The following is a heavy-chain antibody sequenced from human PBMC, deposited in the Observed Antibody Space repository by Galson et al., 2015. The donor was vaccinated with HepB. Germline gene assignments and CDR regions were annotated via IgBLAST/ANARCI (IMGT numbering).Heavy chain of an antibody. V-gene: IGHV3-64D*06. D-gene: IGHD5-18*01. CDR2: IRSNGNSI. CDR3: VKVHREYSNGRDYFDC. J-gene: IGHJ4*02. CDR1: GFTFSSYA. Sequence: SLRLSCAASGFTFSSYAMHWVRQAPGKGLEDVSAIRSNGNSIYYAASVKGRFTISRDNSKNTLYLQMSSPKPEDTAVYYCVKVHREYSNGRDYFDCWGQGTLVTVSS.